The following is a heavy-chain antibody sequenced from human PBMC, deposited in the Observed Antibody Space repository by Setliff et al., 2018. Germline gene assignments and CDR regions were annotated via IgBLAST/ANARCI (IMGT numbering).Heavy chain of an antibody. CDR1: GGSISSGYY. D-gene: IGHD2-2*01. CDR3: ARGRYCSSTSCYGGWFDP. J-gene: IGHJ5*02. CDR2: IIHSGST. Sequence: PSETLSLTCTVSGGSISSGYYWSWIRQPPGKRLEWIGEIIHSGSTNYNPSLKSRVTISMDTSKNQFSLKLSSVTAADTAVYYCARGRYCSSTSCYGGWFDPWGQGTLVTVSS. V-gene: IGHV4-34*01.